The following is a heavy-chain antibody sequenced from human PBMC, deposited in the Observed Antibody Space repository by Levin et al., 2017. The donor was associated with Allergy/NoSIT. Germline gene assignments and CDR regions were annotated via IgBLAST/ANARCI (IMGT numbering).Heavy chain of an antibody. Sequence: GESLKISCAASGFTFSTYGMHWVRQAPGKGLEWVAVISYDGSKKYYADSVKGRFTISRDNSKNTLYLQMNSLRVEDTALFFCAKELFGKSTFEHWGQGALVTVSS. V-gene: IGHV3-30*18. CDR2: ISYDGSKK. CDR3: AKELFGKSTFEH. D-gene: IGHD3-10*02. CDR1: GFTFSTYG. J-gene: IGHJ4*02.